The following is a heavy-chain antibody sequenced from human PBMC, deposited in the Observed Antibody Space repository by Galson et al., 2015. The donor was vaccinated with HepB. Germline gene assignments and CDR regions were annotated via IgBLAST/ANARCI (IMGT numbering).Heavy chain of an antibody. CDR3: ASHRPPSYYYESSGRTGFDY. J-gene: IGHJ4*02. V-gene: IGHV3-11*03. CDR1: GFTFSDYY. Sequence: SLRLSCAASGFTFSDYYMSWIRQAPGKGLEWVSHISSSSSYTNYADSVKGRFTISRDNAKNSLYLQMNSLRAEDTAVYYCASHRPPSYYYESSGRTGFDYWGQGTLVTVSS. D-gene: IGHD3-22*01. CDR2: ISSSSSYT.